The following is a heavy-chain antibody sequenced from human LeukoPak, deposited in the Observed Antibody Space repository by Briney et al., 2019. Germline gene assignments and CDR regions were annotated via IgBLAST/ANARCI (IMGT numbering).Heavy chain of an antibody. V-gene: IGHV3-21*01. Sequence: PGGSLRLSCAASGFTFSSYSMNWVRQAPGKGLEWVSSISSSSSYIYYADSVKGRFAISRDNAKNSLYLQMNSLRAEDTAVYYCARDPYCSSTSCAKHFDYWGQGTLVTVSS. D-gene: IGHD2-2*01. CDR2: ISSSSSYI. CDR1: GFTFSSYS. J-gene: IGHJ4*02. CDR3: ARDPYCSSTSCAKHFDY.